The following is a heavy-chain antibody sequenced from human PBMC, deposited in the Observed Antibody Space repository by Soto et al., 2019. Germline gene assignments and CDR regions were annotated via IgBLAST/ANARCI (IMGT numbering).Heavy chain of an antibody. CDR3: ARGTMVREVGWFGP. D-gene: IGHD3-10*01. V-gene: IGHV1-18*01. CDR1: GYTFTSYG. CDR2: ISAYNGNT. Sequence: QVQLVQSGAEVKKPGASVKVSCKASGYTFTSYGISWVRQAPGQGLEWMGWISAYNGNTNYAQKLQGRVTMTTDTXXSTAYMELRSRRSDDTAVYYCARGTMVREVGWFGPWGQGTLVTVSS. J-gene: IGHJ5*02.